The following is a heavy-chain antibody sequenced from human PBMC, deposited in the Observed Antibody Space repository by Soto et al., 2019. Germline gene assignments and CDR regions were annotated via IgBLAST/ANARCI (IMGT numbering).Heavy chain of an antibody. D-gene: IGHD2-2*01. V-gene: IGHV3-30-3*01. CDR3: ARVYCSSTSCHYYYYYGMDV. Sequence: PGGSLRLSCAASGFTFSSYAMHWVRQAPGKGLEWVAVISYDGSNKYYADSVKGRFTISRDNSKNTLYLQMNSLRAEDTAAYYCARVYCSSTSCHYYYYYGMDVWGQGTTVTVSS. CDR2: ISYDGSNK. CDR1: GFTFSSYA. J-gene: IGHJ6*02.